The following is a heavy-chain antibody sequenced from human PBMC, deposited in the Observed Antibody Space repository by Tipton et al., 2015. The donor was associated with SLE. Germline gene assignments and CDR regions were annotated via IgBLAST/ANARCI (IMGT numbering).Heavy chain of an antibody. CDR3: ARIAVRIDDAFDI. J-gene: IGHJ3*02. D-gene: IGHD6-19*01. Sequence: QLVQSGGGLVKPGGSPRLSCAASGFTFSSYSMNWVRQAPGKGLEWVSSISSSSSYIYYADSVKGRFTISRDNAKNSLYLQMNSLRAEDTAVYYCARIAVRIDDAFDIWGQGTMVTVSS. CDR1: GFTFSSYS. V-gene: IGHV3-21*03. CDR2: ISSSSSYI.